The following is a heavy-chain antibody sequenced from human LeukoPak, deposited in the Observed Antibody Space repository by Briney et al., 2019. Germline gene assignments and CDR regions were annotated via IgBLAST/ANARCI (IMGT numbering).Heavy chain of an antibody. Sequence: PGGSLRLSCAVSGITLSNYGMSWVRQAPGKGLEWVSAVSGSGGSTYYADSVKGRFTISRDNSKNTLYLQMNSLRAEDTAVYYCAKDKLVGSTSREWNYWGQGTLVTVSS. CDR3: AKDKLVGSTSREWNY. CDR2: VSGSGGST. V-gene: IGHV3-23*01. D-gene: IGHD2-2*01. CDR1: GITLSNYG. J-gene: IGHJ4*02.